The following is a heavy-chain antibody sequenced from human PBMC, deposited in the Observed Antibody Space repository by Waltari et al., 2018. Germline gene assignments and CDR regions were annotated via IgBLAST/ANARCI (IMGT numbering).Heavy chain of an antibody. CDR2: ISSTGTYT. V-gene: IGHV3-21*01. CDR1: GFTFNLHH. J-gene: IGHJ4*02. Sequence: RLSCATSGFTFNLHHINWVRQAPGKGLEWVSLISSTGTYTFYADSVKGRFSISRDNAQTSVYLQLNSLKVEDTAVYYCARAGRNGYSYLDYWGQGTLVTVST. D-gene: IGHD2-15*01. CDR3: ARAGRNGYSYLDY.